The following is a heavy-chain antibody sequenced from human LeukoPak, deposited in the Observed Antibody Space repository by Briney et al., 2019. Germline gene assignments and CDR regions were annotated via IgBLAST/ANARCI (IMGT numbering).Heavy chain of an antibody. D-gene: IGHD2-2*01. Sequence: PSETLSLTCTVSGYSISSGYYWGWIRQPPGKGLEWIGSIYHSGSTYYNPSLKSRVTISVDTSKNQFSLKLSSVTAADTAVYYCARDRGVVVPAAHFDYWGQGTLVTVSS. CDR1: GYSISSGYY. CDR3: ARDRGVVVPAAHFDY. J-gene: IGHJ4*02. CDR2: IYHSGST. V-gene: IGHV4-38-2*02.